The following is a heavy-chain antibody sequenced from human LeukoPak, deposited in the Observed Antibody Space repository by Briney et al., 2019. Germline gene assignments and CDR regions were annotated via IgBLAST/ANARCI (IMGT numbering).Heavy chain of an antibody. CDR2: IGTASDT. V-gene: IGHV3-13*01. CDR3: ARGPPRGKYYYMDV. D-gene: IGHD1-1*01. J-gene: IGHJ6*03. CDR1: GLTFSSFD. Sequence: GSLRLSCAASGLTFSSFDMHWVRQPTGQGLEWVSTIGTASDTYYPGSVEGRFTLSRDNAKNSLYLQMNSLTAGDTAVYHCARGPPRGKYYYMDVWGKGTTVTVSS.